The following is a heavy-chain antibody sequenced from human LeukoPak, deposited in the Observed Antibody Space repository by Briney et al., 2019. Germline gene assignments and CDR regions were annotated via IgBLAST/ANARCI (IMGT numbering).Heavy chain of an antibody. CDR2: INPGDSDT. CDR1: GYSFTSYW. D-gene: IGHD3-16*01. CDR3: ARRIRSMRGIHYFDS. Sequence: RGESLKISCKGSGYSFTSYWIGWVRQMPGKGLEWMGIINPGDSDTRYSLSLQGQVTISADKSIRTAYLQWSSLKASDTAMYYCARRIRSMRGIHYFDSWGQGTLVTVSS. V-gene: IGHV5-51*01. J-gene: IGHJ4*02.